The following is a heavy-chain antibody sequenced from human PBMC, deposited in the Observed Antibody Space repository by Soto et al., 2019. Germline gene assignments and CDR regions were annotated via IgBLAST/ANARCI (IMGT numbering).Heavy chain of an antibody. CDR3: ARDPFIPVSGTGRGYYYGMDV. V-gene: IGHV3-30*19. CDR1: GFTFSSYG. D-gene: IGHD6-19*01. Sequence: GGSLRLSCAASGFTFSSYGMHWVRQAPGKGLEWVAVISYDGSNKYYADSVKGRFTISRDNSKNTLYLQMNSLRTEDTAVYYCARDPFIPVSGTGRGYYYGMDVWGQGTTVTVSS. J-gene: IGHJ6*02. CDR2: ISYDGSNK.